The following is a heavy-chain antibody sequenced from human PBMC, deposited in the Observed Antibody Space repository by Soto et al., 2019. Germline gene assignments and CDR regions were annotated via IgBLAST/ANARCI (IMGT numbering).Heavy chain of an antibody. CDR2: IYWDDDK. V-gene: IGHV2-5*02. D-gene: IGHD3-16*01. Sequence: QITLKESGPTLVKPTQTLTLTCTFSGFSLSTSGAGVGWISQPPGKALEWLELIYWDDDKRNSPSLKSRLTITKDTFKKQVVPTTTNMDPVDTSTYYCAHKQGGSLSLQPSSKSQGDWYFDLWGRGTLVTVSS. CDR3: AHKQGGSLSLQPSSKSQGDWYFDL. J-gene: IGHJ2*01. CDR1: GFSLSTSGAG.